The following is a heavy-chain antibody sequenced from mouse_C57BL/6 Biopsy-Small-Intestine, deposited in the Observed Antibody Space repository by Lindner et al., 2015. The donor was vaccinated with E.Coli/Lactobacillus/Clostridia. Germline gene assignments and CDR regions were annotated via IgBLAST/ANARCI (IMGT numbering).Heavy chain of an antibody. CDR1: GGTFNTYA. V-gene: IGHV1-81*01. CDR3: AVPSERASIGGNYYYVMGV. Sequence: SVKVSCKTSGGTFNTYAISWVRQAPGQGLEWMGGIIPIFTTPDYPQKFQGRVTISADESTSTAYLELSRLRSDDTAVYYCAVPSERASIGGNYYYVMGVWGQGTTVTVSS. J-gene: IGHJ1*01. CDR2: IIPIFTTP. D-gene: IGHD1-1*01.